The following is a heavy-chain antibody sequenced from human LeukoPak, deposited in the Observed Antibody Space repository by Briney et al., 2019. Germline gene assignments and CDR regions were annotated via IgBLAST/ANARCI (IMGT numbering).Heavy chain of an antibody. CDR2: IYSGGST. D-gene: IGHD3-22*01. CDR1: GFTVNSNY. J-gene: IGHJ4*02. CDR3: ARDYAPGGRSGYFDIFGY. Sequence: GGSLTLSCAASGFTVNSNYMSWLRQAPGKGLEWVSVIYSGGSTYYADSVKGRFTISRDNSKNTLYLQMNSLRAEDTSVYYCARDYAPGGRSGYFDIFGYWGQGALVTVSS. V-gene: IGHV3-53*01.